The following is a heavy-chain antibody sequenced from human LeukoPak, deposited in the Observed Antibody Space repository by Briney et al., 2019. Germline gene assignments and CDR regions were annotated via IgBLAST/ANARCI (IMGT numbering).Heavy chain of an antibody. CDR3: ARVASRRYCSGGSCYQFDY. CDR1: GGTFSSYA. D-gene: IGHD2-15*01. Sequence: SVKVSCKASGGTFSSYAISWVRQAPGQGLEWMGGIIPIFGTANYAQKFQGRVTITADESTSTAYMELSSLRSEDTAVYYCARVASRRYCSGGSCYQFDYCGQGTLVTVSS. CDR2: IIPIFGTA. J-gene: IGHJ4*02. V-gene: IGHV1-69*13.